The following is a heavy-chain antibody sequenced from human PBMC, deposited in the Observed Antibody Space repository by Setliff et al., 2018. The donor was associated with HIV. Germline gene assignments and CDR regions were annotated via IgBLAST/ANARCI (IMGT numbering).Heavy chain of an antibody. CDR1: GYSISSGYY. CDR2: IFHSAAT. J-gene: IGHJ4*02. V-gene: IGHV4-38-2*01. Sequence: ETLSLTCAVSGYSISSGYYWGWIRQPPGKGLEWIGSIFHSAATNYNPSLKSRVTISIDTSKNQFSLKLTSVTAADTAVYYCARRGAYGYDYFDYWGPGILVTVSS. CDR3: ARRGAYGYDYFDY. D-gene: IGHD5-12*01.